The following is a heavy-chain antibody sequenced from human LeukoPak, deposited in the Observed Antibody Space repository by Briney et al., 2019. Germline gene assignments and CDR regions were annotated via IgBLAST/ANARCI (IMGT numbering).Heavy chain of an antibody. Sequence: GGSLRLSCAASGFTFSSYSMNWVRQAPGKGLEWVSYISSSSSTIYYADSVKGRFTISRDNAKNSLYLQMNSLRAEDTAMYYCARGSGGSSFDYWGQGTLVTASS. CDR1: GFTFSSYS. CDR3: ARGSGGSSFDY. D-gene: IGHD2-15*01. V-gene: IGHV3-48*01. J-gene: IGHJ4*02. CDR2: ISSSSSTI.